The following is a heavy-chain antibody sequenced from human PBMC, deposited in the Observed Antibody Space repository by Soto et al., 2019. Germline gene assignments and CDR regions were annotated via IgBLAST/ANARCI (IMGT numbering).Heavy chain of an antibody. CDR3: ARVSGSYYNYYYYGMDV. J-gene: IGHJ6*02. CDR1: GGSISSSNW. D-gene: IGHD1-26*01. CDR2: IYHSEST. Sequence: QVQLQESGPGLVKPSGTLSLTCAVSGGSISSSNWWSWVRQPPGKGLEWIGEIYHSESTNYNPSLKSRVTISVDKSKNQFSLKLSSVTAADTAVYYCARVSGSYYNYYYYGMDVWGQGTTVTVSS. V-gene: IGHV4-4*02.